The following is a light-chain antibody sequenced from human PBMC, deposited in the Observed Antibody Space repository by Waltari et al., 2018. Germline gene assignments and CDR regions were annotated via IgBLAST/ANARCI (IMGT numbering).Light chain of an antibody. Sequence: SYVLTQLSSMSVTPGQTARIVCGGRHIGTKAVHWYQRKAGQAPLLVLHDDDTRPSGIPDRFSGTNSGDTATLTISGVEAEDEADYVCQVWDSHTVVFGGGTNLTVL. J-gene: IGLJ2*01. V-gene: IGLV3-21*02. CDR1: HIGTKA. CDR3: QVWDSHTVV. CDR2: DDD.